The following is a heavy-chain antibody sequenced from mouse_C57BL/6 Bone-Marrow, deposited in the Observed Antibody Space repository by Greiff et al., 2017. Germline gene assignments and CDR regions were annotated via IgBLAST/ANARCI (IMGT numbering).Heavy chain of an antibody. V-gene: IGHV5-6*01. CDR2: ISSGGSYT. CDR1: GFTFSSYG. D-gene: IGHD1-1*01. J-gene: IGHJ2*01. Sequence: EVKLQESGGDLVKPGGSLKLSCAASGFTFSSYGMSWVRQTPDKRLEWVATISSGGSYTSYPDSVKGRFTISRDNAKNTLYLQMSSLKSEDTAMYYCARQRSFFDYWGQGTTLTVSS. CDR3: ARQRSFFDY.